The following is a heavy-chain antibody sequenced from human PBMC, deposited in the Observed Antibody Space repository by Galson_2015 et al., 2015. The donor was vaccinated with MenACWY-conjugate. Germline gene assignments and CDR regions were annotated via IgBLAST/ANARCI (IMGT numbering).Heavy chain of an antibody. J-gene: IGHJ6*02. D-gene: IGHD1-14*01. CDR2: GST. Sequence: GSTSYAQKFQGRVTISVDTSKSQFSLKLTSVTAADTAVYYCARVPEPLYYFGMDVWGQGTTVTVSS. V-gene: IGHV4-59*01. CDR3: ARVPEPLYYFGMDV.